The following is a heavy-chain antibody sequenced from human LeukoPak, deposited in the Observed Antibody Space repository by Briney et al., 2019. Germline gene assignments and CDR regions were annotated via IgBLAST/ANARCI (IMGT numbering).Heavy chain of an antibody. Sequence: GASVKVSCKASGYTFTGYYMHWVRLAPGQGLEWMGWINPNSGGTNYAQKFQGRVTMTRDTSISTAYMKLSRLRSDDTAVYYCARPFGVVSNWFDPWGQGTLVTVSS. CDR1: GYTFTGYY. CDR2: INPNSGGT. J-gene: IGHJ5*02. CDR3: ARPFGVVSNWFDP. V-gene: IGHV1-2*02. D-gene: IGHD3-3*01.